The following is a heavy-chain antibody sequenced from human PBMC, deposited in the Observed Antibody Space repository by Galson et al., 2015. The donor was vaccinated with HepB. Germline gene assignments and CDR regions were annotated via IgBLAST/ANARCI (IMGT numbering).Heavy chain of an antibody. D-gene: IGHD3-22*01. V-gene: IGHV3-30*03. Sequence: SLRLSCAASGFTFGSYGMHWVRQAPGKGLEWVAIISYDRSDIYYADSVKGRFTISRDNFKSTLYLEMNSLRAVDTAVYYCARDSSGYVSLDLWGQGTLVTVSS. CDR2: ISYDRSDI. CDR1: GFTFGSYG. CDR3: ARDSSGYVSLDL. J-gene: IGHJ4*02.